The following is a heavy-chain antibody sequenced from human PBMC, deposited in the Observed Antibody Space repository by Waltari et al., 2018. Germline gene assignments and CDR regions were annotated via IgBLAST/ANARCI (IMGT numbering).Heavy chain of an antibody. D-gene: IGHD4-17*01. CDR1: GYTFTDYY. J-gene: IGHJ2*01. Sequence: EVQLVQSGAEVTKPGATVKISCKASGYTFTDYYMHWVQQAPGKGLEWMGRVDPEDGETIYAEKFQGRVTITADTSTDTAYMELSSLRSEDTAVYYCARGGEAGNWYFDLWGRGTLVTVSS. CDR3: ARGGEAGNWYFDL. CDR2: VDPEDGET. V-gene: IGHV1-69-2*01.